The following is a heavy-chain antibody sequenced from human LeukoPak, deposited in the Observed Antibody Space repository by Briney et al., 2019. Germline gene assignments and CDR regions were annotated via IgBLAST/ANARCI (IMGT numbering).Heavy chain of an antibody. CDR1: GGSFSGYY. CDR2: INHSGST. V-gene: IGHV4-34*01. Sequence: PSETLSLTCAVYGGSFSGYYWSWIRQPPGKGLEWIGEINHSGSTNYNPSLKSRVTISVDTSKNQFSLKLSSVTAADTAVYYCARRSSRYYYGSSGYYSAEFDYWGQGTLVTVSS. CDR3: ARRSSRYYYGSSGYYSAEFDY. D-gene: IGHD3-22*01. J-gene: IGHJ4*02.